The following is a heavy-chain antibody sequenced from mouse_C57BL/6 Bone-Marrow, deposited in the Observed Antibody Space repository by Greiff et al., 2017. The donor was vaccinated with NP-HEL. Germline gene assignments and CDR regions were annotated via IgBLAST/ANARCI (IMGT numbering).Heavy chain of an antibody. CDR3: ARSYYYGSSHWYFDV. Sequence: VKLQESGPGLVAPSQSLSITCTVSGFSLTSYAISWVRQPPGKGLEWLGVIWTGGGTNYNSALKSRLSISKDNSKSQVFLKMNSLQTDDTARYYCARSYYYGSSHWYFDVWGTGTTVTVSS. J-gene: IGHJ1*03. V-gene: IGHV2-9-1*01. CDR2: IWTGGGT. D-gene: IGHD1-1*01. CDR1: GFSLTSYA.